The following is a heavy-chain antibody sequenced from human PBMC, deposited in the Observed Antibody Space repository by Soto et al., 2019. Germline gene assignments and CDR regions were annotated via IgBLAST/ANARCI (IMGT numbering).Heavy chain of an antibody. Sequence: EVQLVESGGGLVQPGGSLRLSCVASGFTFSSYSMNWFRQAPGKGLEWVSYISSSSSSRYYADSVKGRFTISRDNAKNSLYLQMNSLRDEDTAVYYCARPGSGSYSGMDVWGQGTTVTVSS. CDR1: GFTFSSYS. CDR3: ARPGSGSYSGMDV. J-gene: IGHJ6*02. D-gene: IGHD3-10*01. V-gene: IGHV3-48*02. CDR2: ISSSSSSR.